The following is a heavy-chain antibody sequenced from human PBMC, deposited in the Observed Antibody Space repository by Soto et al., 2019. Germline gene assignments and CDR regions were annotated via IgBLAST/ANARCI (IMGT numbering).Heavy chain of an antibody. D-gene: IGHD2-21*02. CDR2: LYNTGST. V-gene: IGHV4-59*01. Sequence: QVRLQESGPGLVKPSETLSLTCTVSGGSISRYYWSWIRQPPGKGLEWIGYLYNTGSTIYNPSLKGRVTISVGTSKNQFSLKLTSLTAADTAVYYCARDLWGYCGTDCYPLDVWGQGTTVTVSS. CDR3: ARDLWGYCGTDCYPLDV. J-gene: IGHJ6*02. CDR1: GGSISRYY.